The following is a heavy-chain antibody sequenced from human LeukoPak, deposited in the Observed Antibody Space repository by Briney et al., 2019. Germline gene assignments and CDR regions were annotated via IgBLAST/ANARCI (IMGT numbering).Heavy chain of an antibody. CDR1: GGSISSYY. CDR2: IYYSGST. Sequence: SETLSLTCTASGGSISSYYWSWIRQPPGKGLEWIGYIYYSGSTNYNPSLKSRVTISVDTSKNQFSLKLSSVTAADTAVYYCARSLLGGSYYLFDYWGQGTLVTVSS. J-gene: IGHJ4*02. CDR3: ARSLLGGSYYLFDY. V-gene: IGHV4-59*08. D-gene: IGHD1-26*01.